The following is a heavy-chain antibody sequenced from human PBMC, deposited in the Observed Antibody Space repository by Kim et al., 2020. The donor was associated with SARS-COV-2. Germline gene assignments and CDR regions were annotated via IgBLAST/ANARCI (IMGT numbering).Heavy chain of an antibody. CDR3: AKSFSGSYIGDDY. CDR2: ISYDGSNK. Sequence: GGSLRLSCAASGFTFNTYGMHWVRQAPGKGLEWVAVISYDGSNKYYADSVKGRFTISRDNSKNTLYLQMNSLRIEDTAVYYCAKSFSGSYIGDDYWGQGTLVTVSS. CDR1: GFTFNTYG. J-gene: IGHJ4*02. D-gene: IGHD1-26*01. V-gene: IGHV3-30*18.